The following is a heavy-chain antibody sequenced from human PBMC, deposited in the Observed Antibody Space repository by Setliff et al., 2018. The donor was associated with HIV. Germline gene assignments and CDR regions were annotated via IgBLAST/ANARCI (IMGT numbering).Heavy chain of an antibody. CDR2: MNPNTGVS. Sequence: ASVKVSCKASGHTFTNVDIHWLRRATGQGLEWMGWMNPNTGVSGYALKFQARVTMTRDTSISTAYMERSSLTSGDTAVYYCARGKGVGGVVITGGLDVWGKGTTVTVSS. D-gene: IGHD3-10*01. V-gene: IGHV1-8*01. J-gene: IGHJ6*04. CDR1: GHTFTNVD. CDR3: ARGKGVGGVVITGGLDV.